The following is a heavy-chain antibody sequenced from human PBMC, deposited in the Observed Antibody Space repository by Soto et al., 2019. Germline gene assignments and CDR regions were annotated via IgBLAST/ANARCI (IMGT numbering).Heavy chain of an antibody. Sequence: LRLSCAASGFTFSNAWMSWVRQAPGKGLEWVGRIKSKTDGGTTDYAAPVKGRFTISRDDSKNTLYLQMNSLKTEDTAVYYCTTDLVGGDYYYGMDVWGQGTTVTVSS. D-gene: IGHD2-2*01. CDR1: GFTFSNAW. CDR3: TTDLVGGDYYYGMDV. V-gene: IGHV3-15*01. J-gene: IGHJ6*02. CDR2: IKSKTDGGTT.